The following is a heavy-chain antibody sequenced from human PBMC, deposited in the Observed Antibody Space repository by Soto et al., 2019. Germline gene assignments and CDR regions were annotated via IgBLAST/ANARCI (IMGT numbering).Heavy chain of an antibody. D-gene: IGHD3-10*01. CDR1: GYTFTSYD. Sequence: QVQLVQSGAEVKKPGASVKVSCKASGYTFTSYDLNWVRQATGQGPEWMGWMNPNSGNTGYAQKFQGRITMTRNTSISTAYMELSSLRSEDTAVYYCARGGDYYGSGSSYFDYWGQGTLVTVSS. J-gene: IGHJ4*02. CDR3: ARGGDYYGSGSSYFDY. V-gene: IGHV1-8*01. CDR2: MNPNSGNT.